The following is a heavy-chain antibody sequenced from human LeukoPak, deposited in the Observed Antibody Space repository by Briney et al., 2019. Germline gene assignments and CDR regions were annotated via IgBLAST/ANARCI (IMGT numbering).Heavy chain of an antibody. CDR3: AREGLSSSWPQGWFDP. V-gene: IGHV3-20*04. D-gene: IGHD6-13*01. J-gene: IGHJ5*02. Sequence: GRSLRLSCAASAFTFDDYGMSWDRQAPGKGREWVSGINWNGGSTAYADSVKDRFTISRDNAKTSLYLQMNSLRAEDTALYYCAREGLSSSWPQGWFDPWGQGTLVTVSS. CDR1: AFTFDDYG. CDR2: INWNGGST.